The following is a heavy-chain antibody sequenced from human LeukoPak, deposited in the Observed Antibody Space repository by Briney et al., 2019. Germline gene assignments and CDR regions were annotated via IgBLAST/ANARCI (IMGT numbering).Heavy chain of an antibody. CDR1: GYTFTGYY. V-gene: IGHV1-2*02. CDR2: INPNSGGT. D-gene: IGHD3-10*01. J-gene: IGHJ5*02. Sequence: ASVKVSCKASGYTFTGYYMHWVRQAPGQGLEWMGWINPNSGGTNYAQKFQGRVTMTRDTSISTAYMELSRLRSDDTAVYYRAREIKASMVRGVINWFDPWGQGTLVTVSS. CDR3: AREIKASMVRGVINWFDP.